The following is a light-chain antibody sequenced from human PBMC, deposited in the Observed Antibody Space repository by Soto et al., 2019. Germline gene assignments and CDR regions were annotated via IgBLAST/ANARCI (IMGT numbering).Light chain of an antibody. J-gene: IGKJ1*01. Sequence: TQSPGTLSLSPGERATLSCRASHNIERWMAWYQQKPGKAPSLLIFDASTLHSGVPSRFSGSGSGTDFTLTISSLQPDDFATYYCQQFAISTTFGQGTKVEVK. CDR3: QQFAISTT. V-gene: IGKV1-5*01. CDR1: HNIERW. CDR2: DAS.